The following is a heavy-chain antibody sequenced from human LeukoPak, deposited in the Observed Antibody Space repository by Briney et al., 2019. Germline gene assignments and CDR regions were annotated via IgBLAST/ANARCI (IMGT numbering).Heavy chain of an antibody. CDR3: ARSYFSWELGDAFDI. CDR2: IIPILGIA. Sequence: GASVKVSCKASGGTFSSYAISWVRQAPGQGLEWMGRIIPILGIANYAQKFQGRVTITADKSTSTAYMELSSLRSEDTAVYYCARSYFSWELGDAFDIWGQGTMVTVSS. D-gene: IGHD1-26*01. CDR1: GGTFSSYA. J-gene: IGHJ3*02. V-gene: IGHV1-69*04.